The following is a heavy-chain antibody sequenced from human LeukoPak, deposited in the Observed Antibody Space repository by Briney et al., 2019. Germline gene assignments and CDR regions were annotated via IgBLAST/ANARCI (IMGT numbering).Heavy chain of an antibody. CDR3: ASVSVWELATHPGGSFDY. D-gene: IGHD1-26*01. Sequence: SETLSLTCTVSGGLISRIEYYWSWIRQSPVKGLEWLGHIYHTGTTLYSPHLNNRLTVSVDSSRNQFSLTLNSVTAADTAVYYCASVSVWELATHPGGSFDYWGRGILLTVSS. CDR2: IYHTGTT. V-gene: IGHV4-30-4*01. J-gene: IGHJ4*02. CDR1: GGLISRIEYY.